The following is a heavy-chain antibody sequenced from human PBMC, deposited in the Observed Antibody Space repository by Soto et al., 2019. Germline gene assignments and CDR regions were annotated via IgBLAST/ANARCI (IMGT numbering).Heavy chain of an antibody. J-gene: IGHJ4*02. D-gene: IGHD2-15*01. CDR3: ARDAVVVAVSPLY. CDR1: VYSYTRYD. V-gene: IGHV1-18*01. CDR2: ISAYNGNT. Sequence: ASVKLSCKAAVYSYTRYDSNRVRQATGQGFEWMGWISAYNGNTNYAQKLQGRVTMTTDTSTSTAYMELRSLRSDDTAVYYCARDAVVVAVSPLYWGQGTLVTVSS.